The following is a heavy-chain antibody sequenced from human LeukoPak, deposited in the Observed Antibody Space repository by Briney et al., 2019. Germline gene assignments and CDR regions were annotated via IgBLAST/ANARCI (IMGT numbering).Heavy chain of an antibody. J-gene: IGHJ4*02. CDR2: IGTAGDT. Sequence: PGGSLRLSCAASGFTFSSYDMHWVRQATGKGLEWVSAIGTAGDTYYADSVKGRFTISRDNSKNTLYLQMNSLRVEDTAVYYCARDGLVGPFSYWGQGTLVTVSS. CDR3: ARDGLVGPFSY. D-gene: IGHD1-26*01. CDR1: GFTFSSYD. V-gene: IGHV3-13*01.